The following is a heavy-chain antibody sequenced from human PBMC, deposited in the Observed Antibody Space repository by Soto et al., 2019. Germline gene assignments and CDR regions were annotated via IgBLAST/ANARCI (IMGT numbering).Heavy chain of an antibody. CDR2: ISAYNGNT. CDR3: ARHLPYYYHSSGYQSFDY. V-gene: IGHV1-18*01. J-gene: IGHJ4*02. Sequence: GASVKVSCKASGYTFTSYGISWVRHAPGQGXEWMGWISAYNGNTNYAQKLQGRVTMTTDTSTSTAYMELRSLRSDDTAVYYCARHLPYYYHSSGYQSFDYWGQGTLVTVSS. CDR1: GYTFTSYG. D-gene: IGHD3-22*01.